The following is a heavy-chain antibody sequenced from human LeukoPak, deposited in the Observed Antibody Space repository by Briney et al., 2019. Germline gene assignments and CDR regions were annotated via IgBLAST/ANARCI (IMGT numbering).Heavy chain of an antibody. Sequence: PGGSLRLSCAASGFTFSSYAMSWVRQAPVKVLEWVSAISGSGGSTYYADSVKGRFTISRDNSKNTLYLQMNSLRAEDTAVYYCAKGLTTVTTGLGYWGQGTLVTVSS. CDR1: GFTFSSYA. J-gene: IGHJ4*02. CDR3: AKGLTTVTTGLGY. CDR2: ISGSGGST. D-gene: IGHD4-17*01. V-gene: IGHV3-23*01.